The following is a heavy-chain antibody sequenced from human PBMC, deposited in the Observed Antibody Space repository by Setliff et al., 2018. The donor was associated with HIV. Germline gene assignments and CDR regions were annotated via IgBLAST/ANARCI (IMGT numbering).Heavy chain of an antibody. CDR2: INPSGGST. V-gene: IGHV1-46*01. Sequence: ASVKVSCKASGYTFSTYSITWVRQAPGQGLEWMGMINPSGGSTSYAQNFQGRVTMTRDTSTHTVYMELTSLRPDDTAVYYCAKDDRYYYDTSGSPSNWFDPWGQGTLVTVSS. CDR1: GYTFSTYS. CDR3: AKDDRYYYDTSGSPSNWFDP. J-gene: IGHJ5*02. D-gene: IGHD3-22*01.